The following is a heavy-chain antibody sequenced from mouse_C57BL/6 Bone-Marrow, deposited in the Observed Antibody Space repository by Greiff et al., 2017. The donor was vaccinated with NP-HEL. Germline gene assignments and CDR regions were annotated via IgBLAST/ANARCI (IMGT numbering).Heavy chain of an antibody. Sequence: EVNLVESGGDLVKPGGSLKLSCAASGFTFSSYGMSWVRQTPDKRLEWVATISSGGSYTYYPDSVKGRFTISRDNAKNTLYLQMSSLKSEDTAMYYCARQNWDVFDYWGQGTTLTVSS. D-gene: IGHD4-1*01. V-gene: IGHV5-6*01. CDR2: ISSGGSYT. CDR3: ARQNWDVFDY. CDR1: GFTFSSYG. J-gene: IGHJ2*01.